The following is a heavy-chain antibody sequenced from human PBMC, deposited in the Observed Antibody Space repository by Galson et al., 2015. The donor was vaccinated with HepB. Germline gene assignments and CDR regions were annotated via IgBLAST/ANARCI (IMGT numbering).Heavy chain of an antibody. CDR2: IWYDGSNK. V-gene: IGHV3-33*08. D-gene: IGHD3-10*01. CDR3: ARDGQEPGVLLWFGESHHYYYYGMDV. Sequence: SLRLSCAASGFTFSSYGMHWVRQAPGKGLEWVAVIWYDGSNKYYADSVKGRFTISRDNSKNTLYLQMNSLRAEDTAVYYCARDGQEPGVLLWFGESHHYYYYGMDVWGQGTTVTVSS. CDR1: GFTFSSYG. J-gene: IGHJ6*02.